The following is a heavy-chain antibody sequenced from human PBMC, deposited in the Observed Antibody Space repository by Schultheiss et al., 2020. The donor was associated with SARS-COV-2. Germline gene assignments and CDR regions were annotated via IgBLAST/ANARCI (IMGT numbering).Heavy chain of an antibody. CDR1: GFTVSSNY. J-gene: IGHJ3*02. CDR3: TRDEVDPAFDI. Sequence: GGSLRLSCAASGFTVSSNYMSWVRQAPGKGLEWVSVIYSGGSTYYADSVKGRFTISRDNSKNTLYLQMNSLRAEDTAVYYCTRDEVDPAFDIWGQGTMVTVSS. V-gene: IGHV3-53*01. CDR2: IYSGGST.